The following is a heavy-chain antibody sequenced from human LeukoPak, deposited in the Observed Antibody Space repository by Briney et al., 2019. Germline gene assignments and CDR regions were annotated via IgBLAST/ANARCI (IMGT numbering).Heavy chain of an antibody. CDR1: GFTVSNTY. CDR2: IYSSGGT. D-gene: IGHD6-19*01. CDR3: AKDSSGPAF. J-gene: IGHJ4*02. V-gene: IGHV3-53*01. Sequence: PGGSLRLSCAASGFTVSNTYMSWVRQAPGKGLEWVSVIYSSGGTFYSESVKGRFTISRDYSKNTLYLQMNSLGVDDTAVYYCAKDSSGPAFWGQGTLVTVSS.